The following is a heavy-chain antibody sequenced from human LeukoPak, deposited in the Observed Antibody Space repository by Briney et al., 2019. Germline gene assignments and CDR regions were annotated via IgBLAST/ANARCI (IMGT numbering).Heavy chain of an antibody. CDR3: AKSRGYAYGGDAFDI. V-gene: IGHV3-23*01. D-gene: IGHD5-18*01. CDR1: GFTFSSYA. J-gene: IGHJ3*02. CDR2: VSSSGGST. Sequence: PGGSLRLSCAASGFTFSSYAMSWVRQAPGKGLEWVSAVSSSGGSTYYADSVKGRFTISRDNSKNTLYLQMNSLRAEDTAVYYCAKSRGYAYGGDAFDIWGQGTMLTVSS.